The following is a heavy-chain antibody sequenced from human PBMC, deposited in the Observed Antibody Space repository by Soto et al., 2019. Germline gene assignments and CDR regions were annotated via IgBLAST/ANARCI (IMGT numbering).Heavy chain of an antibody. CDR3: AKDLNLPRGGSGSYYADFDY. CDR1: GFTFSSYA. J-gene: IGHJ4*02. Sequence: GGSLRLSCAASGFTFSSYAMSWVRQAPGKGLEWVSAISGSGGSTYYADSVKGRFTISRDNSKNTLYLQMNSLRAEDTAVYYCAKDLNLPRGGSGSYYADFDYWGQGTLVTVSS. CDR2: ISGSGGST. D-gene: IGHD3-10*01. V-gene: IGHV3-23*01.